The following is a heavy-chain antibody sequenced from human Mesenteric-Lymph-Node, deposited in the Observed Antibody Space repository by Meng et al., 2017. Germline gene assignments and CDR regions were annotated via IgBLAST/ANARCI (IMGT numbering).Heavy chain of an antibody. J-gene: IGHJ4*02. CDR2: ISGSGGST. D-gene: IGHD2-15*01. V-gene: IGHV3-23*01. CDR1: GFTFSSYA. CDR3: ARVMWGSCSGGSCYMVGVDY. Sequence: ETLSLTCAASGFTFSSYAMSWVRQAPGKGLEWVSAISGSGGSTYYADSVKGRFTISRDNSKNTLYLQMNSLRAEDTAVYYCARVMWGSCSGGSCYMVGVDYWGQGTLVTVSS.